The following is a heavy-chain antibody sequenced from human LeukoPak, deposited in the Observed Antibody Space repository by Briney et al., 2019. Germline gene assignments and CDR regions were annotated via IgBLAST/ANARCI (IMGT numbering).Heavy chain of an antibody. CDR3: ASVDWGSQDY. CDR1: GFTFRSHW. V-gene: IGHV3-74*01. Sequence: GGSLRLSCAASGFTFRSHWMHWVRQAQGKGLVFVSRIKRDGSSTAYVDSVKGRFTISRDDAKNTLYLQMDSLRVEDTAVYYCASVDWGSQDYWGQGTLVTVSS. CDR2: IKRDGSST. D-gene: IGHD7-27*01. J-gene: IGHJ4*02.